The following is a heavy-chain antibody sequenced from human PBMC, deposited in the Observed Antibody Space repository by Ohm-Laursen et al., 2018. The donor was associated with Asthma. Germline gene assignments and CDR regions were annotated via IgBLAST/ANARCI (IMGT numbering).Heavy chain of an antibody. V-gene: IGHV3-30*18. CDR2: ISYDGSDI. CDR1: GFTFNSYG. CDR3: AKDQSSSGYYSGFDY. D-gene: IGHD3-22*01. J-gene: IGHJ4*02. Sequence: SLRLSCSASGFTFNSYGMHWVRQAPGKGLDWVAVISYDGSDIYYADSVKGRFTISRDNSKNTLYLQINSLRAEDTAVYYCAKDQSSSGYYSGFDYWGQGTLVTVSS.